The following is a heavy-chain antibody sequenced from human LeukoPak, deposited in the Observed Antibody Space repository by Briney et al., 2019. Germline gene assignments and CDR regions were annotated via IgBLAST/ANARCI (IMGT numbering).Heavy chain of an antibody. Sequence: GGSLRLSCAASGFTFSSYGMHWVRQAPGKGLEWVAFIRYDGSNKYYADSVKGRFTISRDNSKNTLYLQVNSLRPEDTAVYYRAKVADTAMGPYYFDYWGQGTLVTVSS. CDR3: AKVADTAMGPYYFDY. D-gene: IGHD5-18*01. CDR2: IRYDGSNK. V-gene: IGHV3-30*02. CDR1: GFTFSSYG. J-gene: IGHJ4*02.